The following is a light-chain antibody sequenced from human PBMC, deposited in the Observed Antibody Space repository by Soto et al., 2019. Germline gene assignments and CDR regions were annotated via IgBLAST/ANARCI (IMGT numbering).Light chain of an antibody. CDR2: NVY. V-gene: IGLV2-14*03. CDR3: NLYTSASTYV. Sequence: QSALTQPASASGSPGQSITIFCTGTSSDIGIYNFVSWYQQHPGKAPKLMIYNVYSRPSGVSSRFSGSKSGNTASLTISWLQAEDEADYYCNLYTSASTYVFGTGTKVTV. CDR1: SSDIGIYNF. J-gene: IGLJ1*01.